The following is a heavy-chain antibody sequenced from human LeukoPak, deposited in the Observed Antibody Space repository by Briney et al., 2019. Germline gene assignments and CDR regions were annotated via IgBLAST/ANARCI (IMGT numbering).Heavy chain of an antibody. J-gene: IGHJ4*02. Sequence: ASVKVSCKASGGTFSSYAISWVRQAPGQGLEWMGRIIPMLGIANYAQKFQGRVTITADKSTSTAYMELSSLRSEDTAVYYCARVSYYYDSSGYYSYFDYWGQGTLVTVSS. CDR1: GGTFSSYA. CDR3: ARVSYYYDSSGYYSYFDY. V-gene: IGHV1-69*04. D-gene: IGHD3-22*01. CDR2: IIPMLGIA.